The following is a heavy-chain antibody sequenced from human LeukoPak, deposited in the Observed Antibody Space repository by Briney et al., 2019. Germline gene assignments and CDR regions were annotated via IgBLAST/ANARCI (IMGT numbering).Heavy chain of an antibody. CDR2: IYYSGST. Sequence: PSETLSLTCTVSGGSISSSSYYWGWIRQPPGKGLEWIGSIYYSGSTYYNPSLKSRVTISVDTSKNQFSLKLSSVTAADTAVYYCARSRAGYRPYYFDYWGQGTLVTVSS. V-gene: IGHV4-39*07. CDR3: ARSRAGYRPYYFDY. CDR1: GGSISSSSYY. J-gene: IGHJ4*02. D-gene: IGHD5-18*01.